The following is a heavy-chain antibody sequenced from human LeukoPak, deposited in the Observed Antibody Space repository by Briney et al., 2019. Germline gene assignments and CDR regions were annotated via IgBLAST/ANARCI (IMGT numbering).Heavy chain of an antibody. D-gene: IGHD2-2*02. V-gene: IGHV3-30*09. J-gene: IGHJ4*02. CDR3: ARDNTPFADY. Sequence: GGSLRLSCAASGFTFRSYGMHWVRQAPGKGLEWVAVISYGGSNKYYADSVKGRFAISRDNSKNTVYLQMNSVRVEDKAVYYCARDNTPFADYWGQGTLVTVSS. CDR1: GFTFRSYG. CDR2: ISYGGSNK.